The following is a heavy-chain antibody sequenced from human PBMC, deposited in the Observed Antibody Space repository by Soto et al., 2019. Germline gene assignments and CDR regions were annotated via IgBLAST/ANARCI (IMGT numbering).Heavy chain of an antibody. Sequence: QVLESGGNSVQPGGSLRLSCAASGFTFGTYTMSXVRLXPGKGLEWVSAISATGDSTYYADSVKGRFTISRDNSKNTLYVQMDSLXXEXXXXXXXXXXXXXXXXXXXXAVXGHGTXVTVSS. V-gene: IGHV3-23*01. CDR1: GFTFGTYT. CDR2: ISATGDST. CDR3: XXXXXXXXXXXXXAV. J-gene: IGHJ6*02.